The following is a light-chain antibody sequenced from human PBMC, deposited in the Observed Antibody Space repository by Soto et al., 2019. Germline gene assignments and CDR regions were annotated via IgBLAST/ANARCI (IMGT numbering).Light chain of an antibody. J-gene: IGKJ2*01. CDR3: QNYNSAPYT. V-gene: IGKV1-27*01. CDR2: AAS. CDR1: QGMSNY. Sequence: DIQMTQSPSSLSASVGDRVTITCRASQGMSNYLDWYQQKPGKVPKLLIYAASTLQSGVPSRFSGSGSGTDFTLTISSLQPEDVATYCCQNYNSAPYTFGQGTKLEIK.